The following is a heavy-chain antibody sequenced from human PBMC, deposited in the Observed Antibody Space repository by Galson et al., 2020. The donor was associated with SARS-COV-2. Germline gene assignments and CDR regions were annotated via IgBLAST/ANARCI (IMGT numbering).Heavy chain of an antibody. CDR3: AKDRGYYSGIDAFDV. J-gene: IGHJ3*01. CDR2: IGPGGQTT. CDR1: DFTFFTYA. D-gene: IGHD3-22*01. V-gene: IGHV3-23*01. Sequence: SCAASDFTFFTYAMSWVRQAPGKGLEWVSAIGPGGQTTHYADSVKGRFTISRDNSKNTLFLQMSSLRAEDTAVYYCAKDRGYYSGIDAFDVWGQGTMVTVSS.